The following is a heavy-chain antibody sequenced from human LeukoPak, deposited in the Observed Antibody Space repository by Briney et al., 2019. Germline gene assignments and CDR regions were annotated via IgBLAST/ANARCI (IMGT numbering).Heavy chain of an antibody. V-gene: IGHV4-39*07. CDR2: IYYSGST. CDR1: GGSISSSSYY. Sequence: SETLSLTCTVSGGSISSSSYYWGWIRQPPGKGLEWIGSIYYSGSTYYNPSLKSRVTISVDTSKNQFSLKLSSVTAADTAVYYCAREVVYGGPNFDYWGQGTLVTVSS. D-gene: IGHD4-23*01. J-gene: IGHJ4*02. CDR3: AREVVYGGPNFDY.